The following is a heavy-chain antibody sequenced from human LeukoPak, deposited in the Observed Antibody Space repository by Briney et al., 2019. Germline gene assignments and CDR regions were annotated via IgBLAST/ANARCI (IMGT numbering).Heavy chain of an antibody. CDR1: GYTFTGYY. CDR3: ARAHLIAAAGYNWFDP. J-gene: IGHJ5*02. D-gene: IGHD6-13*01. CDR2: INPNSGAT. V-gene: IGHV1-2*02. Sequence: ASVKVSCKASGYTFTGYYMHWVRQAPGQGLEWMGWINPNSGATNCAQKFQGRVTMTRDTSISTAYMELSRLRSDDTAVYYCARAHLIAAAGYNWFDPWGQGTLVTVSS.